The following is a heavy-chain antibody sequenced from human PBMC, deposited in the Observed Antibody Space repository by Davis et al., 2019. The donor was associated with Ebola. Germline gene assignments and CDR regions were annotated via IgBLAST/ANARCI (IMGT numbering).Heavy chain of an antibody. J-gene: IGHJ3*02. Sequence: ASVKVSCKASGYTFTSYGINWVRQAPGQGLEWMGWISPYNGNTKYAQNFQGRVTMTTDTSTNTAYMELRSLGSDDTAVYYCARDLTHIVVVTAIQGEDAFDIWGQGTMVTVSS. V-gene: IGHV1-18*01. CDR1: GYTFTSYG. CDR2: ISPYNGNT. D-gene: IGHD2-21*02. CDR3: ARDLTHIVVVTAIQGEDAFDI.